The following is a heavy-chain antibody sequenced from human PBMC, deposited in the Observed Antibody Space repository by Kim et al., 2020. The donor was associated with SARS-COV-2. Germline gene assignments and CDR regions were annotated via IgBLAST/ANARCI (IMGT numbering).Heavy chain of an antibody. CDR2: ISSVNGNT. Sequence: ASVKVSCKASGYTFTSNPMHWVRQAPGQSLEWMGWISSVNGNTEYSQNFQGRVTITRDTSASTAYLEVSRLTSEDTAVYYCAIWGATSDTTFSGPFDFWGQGTLVTVSSGESSQPLSCLNSDGLSGPFDFWGQGTLVTVSS. V-gene: IGHV1-3*01. CDR1: GYTFTSNP. CDR3: AIWGATSDTTFSGPFDFWGQGTLVTVSSGESSQPLSCLNSDGLSGPFDF. D-gene: IGHD3-16*01. J-gene: IGHJ4*01.